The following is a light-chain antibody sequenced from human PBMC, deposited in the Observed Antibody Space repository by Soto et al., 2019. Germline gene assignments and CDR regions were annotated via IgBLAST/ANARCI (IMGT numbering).Light chain of an antibody. J-gene: IGKJ2*01. CDR1: QDISSY. V-gene: IGKV1-9*01. Sequence: DIQLTQSPSFLSASVGDRVTNTCRASQDISSYLAWYQQKPGKAPKSLIYAASSLYSGVPSRFSGSGSGTEFTLTISSLQPEDFATYYCQQLDSYPRAFGQGTKLEIK. CDR3: QQLDSYPRA. CDR2: AAS.